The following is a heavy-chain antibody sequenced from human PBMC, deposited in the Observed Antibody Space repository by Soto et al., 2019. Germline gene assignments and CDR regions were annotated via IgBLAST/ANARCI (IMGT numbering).Heavy chain of an antibody. Sequence: QVQLQQWGAGLLKPSETLSLTCAVYGGSFSGYYWSWIRQPPGKGLEWIGEINHSGSTNYNPSLTSRVTISVDTSKNQFSLKLSSVTAADTAVYYCARADIVVVPAANFIFHWFEPWGQGTLVTVSS. D-gene: IGHD2-2*01. V-gene: IGHV4-34*01. J-gene: IGHJ5*02. CDR1: GGSFSGYY. CDR3: ARADIVVVPAANFIFHWFEP. CDR2: INHSGST.